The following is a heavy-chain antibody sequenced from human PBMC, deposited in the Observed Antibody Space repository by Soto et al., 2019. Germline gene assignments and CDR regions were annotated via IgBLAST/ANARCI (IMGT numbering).Heavy chain of an antibody. D-gene: IGHD3-3*01. V-gene: IGHV1-24*01. CDR3: ATTLGLEWFRDAFDI. J-gene: IGHJ3*02. Sequence: GASVKVSCKVSGYTLTELSMHWVRQAPGKGLEWMGGFDPEDGETIYAQKFQGRVTMTEDTSTDTAYMELSSLRSEDTAVYYCATTLGLEWFRDAFDIWGQGTMVTVSS. CDR2: FDPEDGET. CDR1: GYTLTELS.